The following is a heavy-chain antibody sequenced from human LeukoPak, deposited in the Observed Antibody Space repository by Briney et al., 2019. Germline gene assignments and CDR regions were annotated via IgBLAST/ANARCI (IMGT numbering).Heavy chain of an antibody. CDR3: ASLSSTSCYGPCDAFDI. CDR2: INHSGST. CDR1: GGSFSGYY. Sequence: SETLSLTCAVYGGSFSGYYWSWIRQPPGKGLEWIGEINHSGSTNYNPSLKSRVTISVDTSKNQFSLKLSSVTAADTAVYYCASLSSTSCYGPCDAFDIWGQGTMVTVSS. V-gene: IGHV4-34*01. D-gene: IGHD2-2*01. J-gene: IGHJ3*02.